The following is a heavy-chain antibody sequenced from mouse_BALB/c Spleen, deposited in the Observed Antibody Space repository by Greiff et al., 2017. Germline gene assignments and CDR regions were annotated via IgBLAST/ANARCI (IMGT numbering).Heavy chain of an antibody. CDR3: SRHPYYYFSSYDAMDY. D-gene: IGHD1-1*01. Sequence: EVKLVESGGDLVKPGGSLKLSCAASGFTFSSYGMSWVRQTPDKRLEWVATISSGGSYTYYPDSVKGRFTISRDNAKNTLYLQMSSLKSEDTAMYYFSRHPYYYFSSYDAMDYWGQGTSVTVSS. CDR1: GFTFSSYG. CDR2: ISSGGSYT. J-gene: IGHJ4*01. V-gene: IGHV5-6*01.